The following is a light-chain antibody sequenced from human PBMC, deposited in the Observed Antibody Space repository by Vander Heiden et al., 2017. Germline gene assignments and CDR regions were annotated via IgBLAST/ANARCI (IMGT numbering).Light chain of an antibody. V-gene: IGLV1-51*01. CDR2: DNN. Sequence: QSVFTQPRSVCAPPGHKVTISCSGSSSNIGNNNVSWYQQHPGTAPKILIYDNNKRPSGIPDRFSGSKSGTSATLGITGLRTGEEADYYCETWDSSLSAVVFGGGTKLTVL. CDR1: SSNIGNNN. J-gene: IGLJ2*01. CDR3: ETWDSSLSAVV.